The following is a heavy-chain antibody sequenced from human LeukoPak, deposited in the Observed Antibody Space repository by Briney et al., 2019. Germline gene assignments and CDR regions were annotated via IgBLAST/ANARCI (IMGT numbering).Heavy chain of an antibody. CDR3: ANPPSYGPATVVDY. CDR1: GFTFSSYA. Sequence: PGGSLRLSCAASGFTFSSYAMSWVRQAPGKGLECISGFSGSGGSTYYADSVKGRFTISRDNSKNTLYLQMNSLRAEDTAVYYCANPPSYGPATVVDYWGQGTLVTVSS. D-gene: IGHD4-17*01. V-gene: IGHV3-23*01. CDR2: FSGSGGST. J-gene: IGHJ4*02.